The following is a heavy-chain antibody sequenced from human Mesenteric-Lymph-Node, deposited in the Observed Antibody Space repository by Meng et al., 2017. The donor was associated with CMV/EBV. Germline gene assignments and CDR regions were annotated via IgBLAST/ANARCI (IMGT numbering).Heavy chain of an antibody. CDR3: ARGDYGRGAFDI. Sequence: GESLKISCAASGFTFSTYAMHWVRQAPGKGLEWVSAISGSGGSTYYADSVKGRFTISRDNAKNSLYLQMNSLRAGDTAVYYCARGDYGRGAFDIWGQGTMVTVSS. D-gene: IGHD4-17*01. J-gene: IGHJ3*02. CDR1: GFTFSTYA. CDR2: ISGSGGST. V-gene: IGHV3-23*01.